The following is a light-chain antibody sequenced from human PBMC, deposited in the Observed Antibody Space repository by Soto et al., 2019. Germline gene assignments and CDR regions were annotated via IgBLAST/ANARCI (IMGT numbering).Light chain of an antibody. CDR1: SSNIGSNT. CDR3: AAWDDSLKGYV. J-gene: IGLJ1*01. V-gene: IGLV1-44*01. CDR2: TNN. Sequence: QAVVTQPPSASGTPGQRVTISCSGSSSNIGSNTVNWYQQLPGTAPKLLIYTNNQRPSGVPDRFSGSKSGTSASLAISGLQSEDEADYYCAAWDDSLKGYVFGTGTKLTGL.